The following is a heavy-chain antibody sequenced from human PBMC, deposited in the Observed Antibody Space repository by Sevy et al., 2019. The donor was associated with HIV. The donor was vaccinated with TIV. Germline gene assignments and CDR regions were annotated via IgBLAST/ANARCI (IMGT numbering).Heavy chain of an antibody. Sequence: ASVKVSCKASGYTFTGYYMHWVRQAPGQGLEWMGWINPNSGGTNYAQKFQGRVTMTRDTSISTAYMELSRLRSDDTAVYYCARDPAVVVVVPAAGVATEVYWGQGTLVTVSS. J-gene: IGHJ4*02. D-gene: IGHD2-2*01. CDR1: GYTFTGYY. V-gene: IGHV1-2*02. CDR3: ARDPAVVVVVPAAGVATEVY. CDR2: INPNSGGT.